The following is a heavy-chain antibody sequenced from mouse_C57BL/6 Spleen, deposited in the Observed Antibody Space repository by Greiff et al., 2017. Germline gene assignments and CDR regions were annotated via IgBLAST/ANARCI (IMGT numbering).Heavy chain of an antibody. D-gene: IGHD3-3*01. J-gene: IGHJ3*01. V-gene: IGHV1-59*01. CDR2: IDPSDSYT. CDR1: GYTFTSYW. CDR3: ASASGDPFAY. Sequence: QVQLQQPGAELVRPGTSVKLSCKASGYTFTSYWMHWVKQRPGQGLEWIGVIDPSDSYTNYNQKFKGKATLTVDKSSSTAYMQRSSLTSEDSAVYYCASASGDPFAYWGQGTLVTVSA.